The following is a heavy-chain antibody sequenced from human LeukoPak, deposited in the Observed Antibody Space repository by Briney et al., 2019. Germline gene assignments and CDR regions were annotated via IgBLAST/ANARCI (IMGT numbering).Heavy chain of an antibody. J-gene: IGHJ4*02. D-gene: IGHD3-3*02. CDR2: ISSSSSYI. CDR3: ARDLTHFWSGYFNNVVYYFDY. Sequence: KTGGSLRLSCAASGFTFSSYSMNWVRQAPGKGLEWVSSISSSSSYIYYADSVKGRFTISRDNAKNSLYLQMNSLRAEDTAVYYCARDLTHFWSGYFNNVVYYFDYWGQGTLVTVSS. CDR1: GFTFSSYS. V-gene: IGHV3-21*01.